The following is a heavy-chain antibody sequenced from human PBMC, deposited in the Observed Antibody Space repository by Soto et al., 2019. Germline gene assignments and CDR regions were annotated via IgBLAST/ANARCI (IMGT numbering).Heavy chain of an antibody. CDR3: AIGNPTAPEESPFDAFDI. V-gene: IGHV1-69*13. J-gene: IGHJ3*02. CDR1: GGTFSSYA. D-gene: IGHD5-18*01. Sequence: ASVKVSCKASGGTFSSYAISWVRQAPGQGLEWMGGIIPIFGTANYAQKFQGRVTITADESTSTAYMELSSLRSEDTAVYYCAIGNPTAPEESPFDAFDIWGQGTMVT. CDR2: IIPIFGTA.